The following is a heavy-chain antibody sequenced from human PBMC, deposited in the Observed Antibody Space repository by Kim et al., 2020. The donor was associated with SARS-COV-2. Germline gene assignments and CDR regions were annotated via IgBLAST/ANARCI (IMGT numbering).Heavy chain of an antibody. CDR1: GFTFTISA. J-gene: IGHJ6*02. CDR3: AAEGYEMATIPYYYYYGMDV. CDR2: IVVGSGNT. Sequence: SVKVSCKASGFTFTISAVQWVRQARGQRLEWIGWIVVGSGNTNYAQKFQERVTITRDMSTSTAYMELSSLRSEDTAVYYCAAEGYEMATIPYYYYYGMDVWGQGTTVTVSS. D-gene: IGHD5-12*01. V-gene: IGHV1-58*01.